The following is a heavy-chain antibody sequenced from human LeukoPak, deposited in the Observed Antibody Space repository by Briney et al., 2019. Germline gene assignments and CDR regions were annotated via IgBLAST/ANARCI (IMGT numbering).Heavy chain of an antibody. Sequence: SETLSLTCTVSGGSISSSRYFWGWIRQPPGKGLEWIGTISYSGSTYYNPSLRSRVTISVDTSKNHFSLKLSSVTAADTALYYCAGHPRSGYNDGFDAFNIWGQETMVTVSS. CDR1: GGSISSSRYF. CDR3: AGHPRSGYNDGFDAFNI. D-gene: IGHD5-18*01. J-gene: IGHJ3*02. CDR2: ISYSGST. V-gene: IGHV4-39*01.